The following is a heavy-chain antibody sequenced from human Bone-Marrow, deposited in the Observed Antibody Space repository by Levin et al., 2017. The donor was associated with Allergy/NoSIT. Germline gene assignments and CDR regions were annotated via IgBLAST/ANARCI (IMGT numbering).Heavy chain of an antibody. CDR1: GGSISSGGYY. J-gene: IGHJ4*02. CDR3: ARAPNEYSSSGLDY. Sequence: SETLSLTCTVSGGSISSGGYYWSWIRQHPGKGLEWIGYIYYSGSTYYNPSLKSRVTISVDTSKNQFSLKLSSVTAADTAVYYCARAPNEYSSSGLDYWGQGTLVTVSS. CDR2: IYYSGST. V-gene: IGHV4-31*03. D-gene: IGHD6-6*01.